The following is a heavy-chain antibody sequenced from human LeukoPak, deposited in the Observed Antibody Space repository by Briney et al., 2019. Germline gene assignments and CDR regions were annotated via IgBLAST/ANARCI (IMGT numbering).Heavy chain of an antibody. CDR3: ARWSSGSNFDY. CDR1: GGSISSYY. J-gene: IGHJ4*02. D-gene: IGHD1-26*01. V-gene: IGHV4-59*01. CDR2: IYYSGST. Sequence: SETLSLTCTVSGGSISSYYWSWIRQPPGKGLEWIGYIYYSGSTNYNPSLKSRVTISVDTSKNQFSLKLSSVTAADTAVYYCARWSSGSNFDYWGQGTLVTVSS.